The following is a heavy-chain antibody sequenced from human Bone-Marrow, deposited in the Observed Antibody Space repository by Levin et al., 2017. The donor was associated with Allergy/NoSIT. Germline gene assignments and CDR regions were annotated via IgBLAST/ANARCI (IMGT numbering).Heavy chain of an antibody. CDR1: GFTFSSYA. Sequence: GESLKISCAASGFTFSSYAMSWVRQAPGKGLEWVSAISGSGGSTYYADSVKGRFTISRDNSKNTLYLQMNSLRAEDTAVYYCAKDRGITGTRGAFDIWGQGTMVTVSS. CDR2: ISGSGGST. V-gene: IGHV3-23*01. CDR3: AKDRGITGTRGAFDI. D-gene: IGHD1-20*01. J-gene: IGHJ3*02.